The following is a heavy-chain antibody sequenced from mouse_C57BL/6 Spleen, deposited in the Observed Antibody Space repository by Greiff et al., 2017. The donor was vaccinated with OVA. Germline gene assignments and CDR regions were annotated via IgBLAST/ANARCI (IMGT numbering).Heavy chain of an antibody. CDR3: ASLYSYAMDY. CDR1: GFTFTDYY. V-gene: IGHV7-3*01. CDR2: IRNKANGYTT. Sequence: EVKLEESGGGLVQPGGSLSLSCAASGFTFTDYYMSWVRQPPGKALEWLGFIRNKANGYTTEYSASLKGRFTISRDNSQSILYLQMNALRAEDSATYYCASLYSYAMDYWGQGTSVTVSS. D-gene: IGHD2-1*01. J-gene: IGHJ4*01.